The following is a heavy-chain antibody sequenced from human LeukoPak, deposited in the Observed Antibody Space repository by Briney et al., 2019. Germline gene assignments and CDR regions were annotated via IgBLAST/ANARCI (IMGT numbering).Heavy chain of an antibody. CDR2: IFYSGST. CDR3: ARKGGGQLVITRRWFDP. CDR1: SGSISTSNYY. J-gene: IGHJ5*02. V-gene: IGHV4-39*07. Sequence: SETLSLTCTVSSGSISTSNYYWGWVRQPPGKALEWIGNIFYSGSTYYSPSLKSRVTISLDTSRNQFSLKLSSVTAADTAVYYCARKGGGQLVITRRWFDPWGQGTLVTVSS. D-gene: IGHD6-6*01.